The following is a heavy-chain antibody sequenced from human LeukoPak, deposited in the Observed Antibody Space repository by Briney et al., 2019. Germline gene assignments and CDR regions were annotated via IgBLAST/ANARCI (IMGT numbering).Heavy chain of an antibody. CDR1: GFTFSNYA. CDR2: IWYDGSNT. J-gene: IGHJ4*02. Sequence: GGSLRLSCAVSGFTFSNYAMSWVRQAPEKGLEWVANIWYDGSNTYYEDSVKGRFTISRDNSKNTVYLQMNSLRAEDTAVYYCARGSGGSGCDYWGQGTLVTVSS. CDR3: ARGSGGSGCDY. D-gene: IGHD2-15*01. V-gene: IGHV3-33*08.